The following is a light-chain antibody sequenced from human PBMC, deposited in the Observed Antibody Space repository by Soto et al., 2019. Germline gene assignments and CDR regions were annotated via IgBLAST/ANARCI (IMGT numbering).Light chain of an antibody. V-gene: IGKV4-1*01. CDR1: QSLLNNKNY. CDR2: WAS. CDR3: QQYYSNPIH. Sequence: DILMAQSPYSLAASLGERATINCKSSQSLLNNKNYLAWYQQKPGQPPKLLIYWASTRESGVPARFSGSGSGTDFILTISSLQAEDVAPYFCQQYYSNPIHLGQGTRLEVK. J-gene: IGKJ5*01.